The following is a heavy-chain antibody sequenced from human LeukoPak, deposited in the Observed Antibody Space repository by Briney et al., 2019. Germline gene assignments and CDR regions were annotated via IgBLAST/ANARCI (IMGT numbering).Heavy chain of an antibody. CDR2: IYYSGST. CDR1: GGSISSSSYY. CDR3: ATSPGDKYGGKQFGY. D-gene: IGHD4-23*01. V-gene: IGHV4-39*01. Sequence: PSETLSLTCTVSGGSISSSSYYWGWIRQPPGKGLEWIGSIYYSGSTYYNPSLKSRVTISVDTSKNQFSLKLSSVTAADTAVYYCATSPGDKYGGKQFGYWGQGALVTVSS. J-gene: IGHJ4*02.